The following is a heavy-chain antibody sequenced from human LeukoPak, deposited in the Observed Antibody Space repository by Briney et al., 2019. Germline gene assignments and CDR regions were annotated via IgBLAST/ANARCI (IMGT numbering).Heavy chain of an antibody. D-gene: IGHD2-2*01. Sequence: QPGGSLRLSCAASGLTFSIYAMSWVRQAPGKGLEWVSAISSSGDSSYYADSVKGRFTISRDNFKSTLYLQMNSLRAEDTALYYCAKSPLDCSSTTCPDHWGQGTLVTVSS. CDR1: GLTFSIYA. CDR3: AKSPLDCSSTTCPDH. J-gene: IGHJ4*02. CDR2: ISSSGDSS. V-gene: IGHV3-23*01.